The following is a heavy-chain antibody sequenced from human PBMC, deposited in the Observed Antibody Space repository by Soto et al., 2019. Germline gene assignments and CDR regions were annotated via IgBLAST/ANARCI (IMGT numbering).Heavy chain of an antibody. CDR2: MSHSGGT. CDR3: GRVERCTAMTVVDAFDI. J-gene: IGHJ3*02. V-gene: IGHV4-34*01. D-gene: IGHD2-8*02. CDR1: GGFVTSGSYY. Sequence: QVQLQQWGAGLLKPSETLSLTCAVYGGFVTSGSYYWSWIRQPPGKGLEWIGEMSHSGGTHFNPSLKRRGTISEDTSKNQITLKISTVTAADTALYHCGRVERCTAMTVVDAFDIWGRGTMVTVSS.